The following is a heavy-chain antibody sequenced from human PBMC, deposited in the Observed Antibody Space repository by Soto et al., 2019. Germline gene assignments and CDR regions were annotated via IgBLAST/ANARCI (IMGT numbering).Heavy chain of an antibody. CDR1: GYTFTSYA. CDR3: ARGGYCSGGSCYRSHYYGMEV. Sequence: ASVKVSCKASGYTFTSYAMHCVRQAPGQRLEWMGWINAGNGNTKYSQKFQGRVTMTRNTSISTAYMELSSLRSEDTAVYYCARGGYCSGGSCYRSHYYGMEVWGQGTTVTVSS. V-gene: IGHV1-3*01. D-gene: IGHD2-15*01. J-gene: IGHJ6*02. CDR2: INAGNGNT.